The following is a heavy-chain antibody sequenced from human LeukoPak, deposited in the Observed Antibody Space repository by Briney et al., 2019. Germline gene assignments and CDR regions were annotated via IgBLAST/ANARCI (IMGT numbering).Heavy chain of an antibody. D-gene: IGHD4-17*01. J-gene: IGHJ4*02. CDR1: GFTFSSYA. V-gene: IGHV3-30-3*01. CDR2: ISYDGSNK. Sequence: GGSLRLSCAASGFTFSSYAMHWVRQAPGKGVEWVAVISYDGSNKYYADSVKGRFTISRDNSKNTLYLQMNSLRAEDTAVYYCARAAINRGDYDYWGQGTLVTVSS. CDR3: ARAAINRGDYDY.